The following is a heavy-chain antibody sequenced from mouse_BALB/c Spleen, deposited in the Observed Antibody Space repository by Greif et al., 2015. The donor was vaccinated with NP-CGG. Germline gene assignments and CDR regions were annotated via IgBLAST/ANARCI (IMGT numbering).Heavy chain of an antibody. V-gene: IGHV5-12-1*01. CDR1: GFAFSSYD. CDR3: ARHYYGSSYYFDY. D-gene: IGHD1-1*01. Sequence: DVMLVESGGGLVKPGGSLKLSCAASGFAFSSYDMSWVRQTPEKRLEWVAYISSGGGSTYYPDTVKGRFTISRDNARNTLYLQMSSLKSEDTAMYYCARHYYGSSYYFDYWGQGTTLTVSS. J-gene: IGHJ2*01. CDR2: ISSGGGST.